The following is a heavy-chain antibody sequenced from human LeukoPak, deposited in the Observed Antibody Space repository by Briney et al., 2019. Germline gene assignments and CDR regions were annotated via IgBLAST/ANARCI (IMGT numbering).Heavy chain of an antibody. CDR2: IIPILGIA. CDR3: ARGYVDIVATRDYFDY. V-gene: IGHV1-69*04. J-gene: IGHJ4*02. Sequence: ASVKVSCKASGGTFSSYAISWVRQAPGQGLEWMGRIIPILGIANYAQKFQGRVTITADKSTRTAYMELSSLRSEDTAVYYCARGYVDIVATRDYFDYWGQGTLVTVSS. D-gene: IGHD5-12*01. CDR1: GGTFSSYA.